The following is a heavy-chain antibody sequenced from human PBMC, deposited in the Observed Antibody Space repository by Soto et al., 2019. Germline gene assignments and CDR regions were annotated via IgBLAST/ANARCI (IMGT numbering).Heavy chain of an antibody. Sequence: EVQLVESGGGLVKPGGSLRLSCTASGLIFSNYGMNWVRQAAGKRPEWVSSISSGGEYIDYADSVKGRLTISRDNANHILYLQLTILGVEDTAVYYCATDGAAGAVMGVWGQGTTVPVSS. D-gene: IGHD6-13*01. J-gene: IGHJ6*02. CDR3: ATDGAAGAVMGV. CDR2: ISSGGEYI. CDR1: GLIFSNYG. V-gene: IGHV3-21*06.